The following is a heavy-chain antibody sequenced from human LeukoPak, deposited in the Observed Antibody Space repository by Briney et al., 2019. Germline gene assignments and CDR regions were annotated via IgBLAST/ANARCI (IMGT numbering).Heavy chain of an antibody. D-gene: IGHD5-12*01. Sequence: GASVKVSCKASGYTFTVYYMHWVRQAPRQGLEWMGWINPNSGGTNYAQKFQGRVTMTRDTSINSAYMELSRLRSDDTAVYYCARVLGGFSYFEYWGQGTLVTVSS. CDR2: INPNSGGT. V-gene: IGHV1-2*02. CDR1: GYTFTVYY. J-gene: IGHJ4*02. CDR3: ARVLGGFSYFEY.